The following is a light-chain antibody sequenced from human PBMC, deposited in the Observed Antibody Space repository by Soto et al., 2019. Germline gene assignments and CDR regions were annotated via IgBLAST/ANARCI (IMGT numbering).Light chain of an antibody. V-gene: IGLV1-51*01. CDR1: NSNIGNNY. CDR3: GTWDSSLSVGV. CDR2: DNN. J-gene: IGLJ1*01. Sequence: QSVLTQPPSVSAAPGQKVTISCSGSNSNIGNNYVSWYQQLPGTAPKLLIFDNNKRPSGIPDRFSGSKSGTSATLGITGLQTGDEADYYCGTWDSSLSVGVFGTGTKVTV.